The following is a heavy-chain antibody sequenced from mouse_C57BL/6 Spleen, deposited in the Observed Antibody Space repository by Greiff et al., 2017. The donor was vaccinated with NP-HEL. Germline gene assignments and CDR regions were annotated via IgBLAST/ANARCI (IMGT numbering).Heavy chain of an antibody. CDR2: INPSSGYT. V-gene: IGHV1-4*01. CDR3: AREITTVAYYFDY. Sequence: VQLQESGAELARPGASVKMSCKASGYTFTSYSMHWVKQRPGQGLEWIGYINPSSGYTKYNQKFKDKATLTADKSSSTAYMQLSSLTSEDSAVYYCAREITTVAYYFDYWGQGTTLTVSS. CDR1: GYTFTSYS. J-gene: IGHJ2*01. D-gene: IGHD1-1*01.